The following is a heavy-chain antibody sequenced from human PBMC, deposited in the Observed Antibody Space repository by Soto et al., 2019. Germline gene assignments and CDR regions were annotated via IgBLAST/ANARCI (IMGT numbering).Heavy chain of an antibody. V-gene: IGHV3-23*01. D-gene: IGHD6-19*01. CDR2: ISGSGGST. Sequence: PGGSLRLSCAASGFTFSSYAMSWVRQAPGKGLEWVSAISGSGGSTYYADSVKGRFTISRDNSKSTLYLQMNSLRAEDTAVYYCAKDVVGHGWSFDYWGQGTLVTVSS. CDR1: GFTFSSYA. J-gene: IGHJ4*02. CDR3: AKDVVGHGWSFDY.